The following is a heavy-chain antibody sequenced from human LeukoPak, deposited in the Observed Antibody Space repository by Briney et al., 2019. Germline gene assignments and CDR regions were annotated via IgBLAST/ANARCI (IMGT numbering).Heavy chain of an antibody. CDR2: INSDGRST. V-gene: IGHV3-74*01. Sequence: GGSLRLSCATSGFTFSSYWMHWVRQAPGKGLVWVSRINSDGRSTSYADSVKGRFTISRDNSKNTLHLQMNSLRAEDTAVYYCARHSSGYYHYDCWGPGTPVTVAS. CDR1: GFTFSSYW. D-gene: IGHD3-22*01. CDR3: ARHSSGYYHYDC. J-gene: IGHJ4*02.